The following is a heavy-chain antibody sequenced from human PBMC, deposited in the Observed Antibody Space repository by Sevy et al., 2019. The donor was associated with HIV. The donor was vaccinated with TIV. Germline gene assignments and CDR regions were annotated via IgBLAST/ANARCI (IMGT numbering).Heavy chain of an antibody. CDR3: ARDLPHEIVGASSYAFDI. CDR2: MFYSGST. D-gene: IGHD1-26*01. V-gene: IGHV4-59*01. Sequence: SDTLSLTCTVSGGSTSTYFWTWIRQPPGKGLEWIGYMFYSGSTNYNPSLKSRVTISVDMSKNQLSLKLSSVTAADTAVYYCARDLPHEIVGASSYAFDIWGQGTMVTVSS. CDR1: GGSTSTYF. J-gene: IGHJ3*02.